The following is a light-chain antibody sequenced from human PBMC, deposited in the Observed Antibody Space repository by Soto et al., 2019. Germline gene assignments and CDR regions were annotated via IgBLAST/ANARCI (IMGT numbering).Light chain of an antibody. CDR3: QQYGNSPPWT. J-gene: IGKJ1*01. CDR1: QSVSSSY. V-gene: IGKV3-20*01. Sequence: EIVLTQSPGTLSLSPGVRATLSCRASQSVSSSYLAWYQQKPGQAPRLLIYGASSRATGIPDRFSGSGSGTDFTLTISRLDPEDFAVYYCQQYGNSPPWTFGQGTKVEIK. CDR2: GAS.